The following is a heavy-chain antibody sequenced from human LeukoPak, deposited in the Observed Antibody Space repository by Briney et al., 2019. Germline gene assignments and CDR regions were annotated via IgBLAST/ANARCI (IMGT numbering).Heavy chain of an antibody. V-gene: IGHV5-51*01. CDR2: IYPGDSDT. J-gene: IGHJ4*02. Sequence: GESLKISCKGSGYTFTNYWIGWVRQMPGKGLEFMGIIYPGDSDTRYSPSFQGQVTISADKSISTAYLQWSSLKASDTAMYYCARQGVYCSSTSCYFDYWGQGTLVTVSS. CDR1: GYTFTNYW. D-gene: IGHD2-2*01. CDR3: ARQGVYCSSTSCYFDY.